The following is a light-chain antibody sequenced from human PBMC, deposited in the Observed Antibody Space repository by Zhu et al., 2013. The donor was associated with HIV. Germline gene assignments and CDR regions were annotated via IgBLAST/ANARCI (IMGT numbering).Light chain of an antibody. CDR3: SSYTSTSTQVV. V-gene: IGLV2-14*01. Sequence: QSALTQPASVSGSPGQSITISCTGTSSDVGHYNYVSWYQQHPGKAPQLMIYEVNNRPSGVSNRFSGSKSGNTASLTISGLQAEDEADYYCSSYTSTSTQVVFGGGTKLTVL. CDR2: EVN. CDR1: SSDVGHYNY. J-gene: IGLJ2*01.